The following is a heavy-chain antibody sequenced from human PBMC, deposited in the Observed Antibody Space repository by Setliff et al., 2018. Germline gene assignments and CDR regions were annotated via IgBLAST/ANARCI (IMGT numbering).Heavy chain of an antibody. CDR1: GFNFNIYT. D-gene: IGHD2-2*01. CDR2: ISSSSTYI. CDR3: VRERDPLKSSYDGLDR. Sequence: PGGSLRLSCAASGFNFNIYTINWVRRAPGKGLQWVSSISSSSTYIQYVEPVKGRFTISRDNAVKSVSLQMNSLRAEDTGVYFCVRERDPLKSSYDGLDRWGQGTLVT. J-gene: IGHJ5*02. V-gene: IGHV3-21*01.